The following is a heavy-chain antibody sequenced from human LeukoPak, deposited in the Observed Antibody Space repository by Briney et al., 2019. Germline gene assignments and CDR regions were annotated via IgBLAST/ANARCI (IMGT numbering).Heavy chain of an antibody. CDR3: AKVAAGGDWDDAFDI. D-gene: IGHD2-21*02. Sequence: PGGSLRLSCAPSGFAFSSLAMSWLRQAPGKGLEWVSSISGSGGSTYFADSVKGRFTISRDNSKNTLYLQMNGLRAEDAAVYYCAKVAAGGDWDDAFDIWGQGTMVTVSS. CDR2: ISGSGGST. CDR1: GFAFSSLA. J-gene: IGHJ3*02. V-gene: IGHV3-23*01.